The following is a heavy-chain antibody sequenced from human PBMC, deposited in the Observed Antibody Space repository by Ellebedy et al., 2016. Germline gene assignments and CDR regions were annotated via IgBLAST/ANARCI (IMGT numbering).Heavy chain of an antibody. CDR1: GFTVSSHY. J-gene: IGHJ3*02. CDR2: IYSGGRT. V-gene: IGHV3-53*01. Sequence: GESLKISCAASGFTVSSHYMTWVRQAPGKGLEWVSLIYSGGRTSYADSVKGRFTISRDNSKNTLYLQMDSLRAEDTAVYYCARGTVVIPDRAFDIWGQGTMVTVSS. CDR3: ARGTVVIPDRAFDI. D-gene: IGHD4-23*01.